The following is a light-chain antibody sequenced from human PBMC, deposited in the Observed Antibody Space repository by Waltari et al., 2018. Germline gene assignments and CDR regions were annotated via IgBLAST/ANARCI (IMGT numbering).Light chain of an antibody. J-gene: IGLJ2*01. Sequence: QSALTPPASVSGSPGQSIIIPCPGTSSDVGDDKYVSWYQQHPGKAPKLMIYEVSNRPSGVSDRFSGSKSGNTASLTISGLQADDEAAYYCSSYTTTSTVLFGGGTELTVL. CDR3: SSYTTTSTVL. CDR1: SSDVGDDKY. CDR2: EVS. V-gene: IGLV2-14*03.